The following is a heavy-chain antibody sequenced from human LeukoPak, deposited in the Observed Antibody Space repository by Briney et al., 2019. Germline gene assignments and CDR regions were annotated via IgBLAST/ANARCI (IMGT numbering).Heavy chain of an antibody. Sequence: SETLSLTCAVSGASISGSGYYWGWIRQPPGKGLEWIGSIYYSGSTYYNPSLKSRVTISVDTSKNQFSLKLSSVTAADTAVYYCARVRFVAFDIWGQGTMVTVSS. CDR2: IYYSGST. CDR3: ARVRFVAFDI. J-gene: IGHJ3*02. V-gene: IGHV4-39*07. D-gene: IGHD3-16*01. CDR1: GASISGSGYY.